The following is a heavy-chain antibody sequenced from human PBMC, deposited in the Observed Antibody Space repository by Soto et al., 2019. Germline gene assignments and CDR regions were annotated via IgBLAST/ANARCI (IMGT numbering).Heavy chain of an antibody. Sequence: GGSLRLSCAASGFTFSSYGMHWVRQAPGKGLEWVAVISYDGSNKYYADSVKGRLTISRDNSKNTLYLQMNSLRAEDTAVYYCANDLGVVKAIYGMDVWGQGTTVTVSS. J-gene: IGHJ6*02. V-gene: IGHV3-30*18. CDR2: ISYDGSNK. CDR3: ANDLGVVKAIYGMDV. D-gene: IGHD3-3*01. CDR1: GFTFSSYG.